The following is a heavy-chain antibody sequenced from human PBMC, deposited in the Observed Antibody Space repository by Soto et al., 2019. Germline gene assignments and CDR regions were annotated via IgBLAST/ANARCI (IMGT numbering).Heavy chain of an antibody. Sequence: EVQLVESAGGLVQPGGSLRLSCAASGFTFSTYWMHWVRQAPGKGLVWVSRINGDGSSTSYADYVKGRFTISRDNAKNTLYLQMNSLRAEDTAVYYCARGYCSGGSCSPGGMDVWGQGTTVTVSS. D-gene: IGHD2-15*01. V-gene: IGHV3-74*01. CDR1: GFTFSTYW. CDR3: ARGYCSGGSCSPGGMDV. CDR2: INGDGSST. J-gene: IGHJ6*02.